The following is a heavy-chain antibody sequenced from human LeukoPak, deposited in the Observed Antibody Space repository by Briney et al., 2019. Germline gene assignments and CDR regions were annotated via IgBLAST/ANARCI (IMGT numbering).Heavy chain of an antibody. V-gene: IGHV3-21*01. CDR1: GFTFSSYS. J-gene: IGHJ4*02. Sequence: GGSLRLSCAASGFTFSSYSMNWVRQAPGKGLGWVSSISSSSSYIYYADSVKGRFTISRDNAKNSLYLQMNSLRAEDTAVYYCARFIAAPYYFDYWGRGTLVTVSS. D-gene: IGHD6-13*01. CDR3: ARFIAAPYYFDY. CDR2: ISSSSSYI.